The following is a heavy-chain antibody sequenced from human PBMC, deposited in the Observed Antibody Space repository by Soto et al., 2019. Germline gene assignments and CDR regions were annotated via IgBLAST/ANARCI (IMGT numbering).Heavy chain of an antibody. CDR1: GNSVSSDTSA. D-gene: IGHD1-1*01. CDR2: AYYRSQWYI. V-gene: IGHV6-1*01. Sequence: SQTLSVTCVISGNSVSSDTSAWNWIRQSPSRGLEWLGRAYYRSQWYIDFAGSVKSRLTINPDTSKNEVSLHLQSVTPAGTAMYDCAREGEATSLDVWGPGTTVTFSS. J-gene: IGHJ6*02. CDR3: AREGEATSLDV.